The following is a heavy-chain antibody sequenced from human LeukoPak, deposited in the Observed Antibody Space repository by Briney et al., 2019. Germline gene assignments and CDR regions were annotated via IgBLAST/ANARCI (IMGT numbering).Heavy chain of an antibody. V-gene: IGHV3-7*01. CDR3: ARDLAGPPQEAFDI. Sequence: PGGSLGLSCAASGFTFSSYWMNWVRQAPGKGLEWVANIKKDGSERYYVDSVNGRFTISRDNTKKSLYLQMNTLRAEDTAVYYCARDLAGPPQEAFDIWGQGTMVTVSS. J-gene: IGHJ3*02. CDR1: GFTFSSYW. CDR2: IKKDGSER.